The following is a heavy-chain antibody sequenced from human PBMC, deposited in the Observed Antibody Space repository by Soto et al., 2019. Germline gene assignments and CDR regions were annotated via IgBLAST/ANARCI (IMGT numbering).Heavy chain of an antibody. CDR1: GGSISSYY. V-gene: IGHV4-59*01. CDR2: IYYSGST. J-gene: IGHJ6*02. Sequence: SETLSLTCTVSGGSISSYYWSWIRQPPGKGLEWIGYIYYSGSTNYNPSLKSRVTISVDTSKNQFSLKLSSATAADTAAYYCARVREYSGYYNYGIDVWGQGTTVTVSS. CDR3: ARVREYSGYYNYGIDV. D-gene: IGHD5-12*01.